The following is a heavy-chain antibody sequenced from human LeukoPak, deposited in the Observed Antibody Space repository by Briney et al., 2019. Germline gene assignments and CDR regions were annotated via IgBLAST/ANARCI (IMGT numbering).Heavy chain of an antibody. D-gene: IGHD6-13*01. CDR1: GFTFSTYW. V-gene: IGHV3-48*04. CDR3: AREVAAAGSPFDY. J-gene: IGHJ4*02. Sequence: EGSLRLSCAASGFTFSTYWMSWVRQAPGKGLEWVSYISSSGSTIYYADSVKGRFTISRDNAKNSLYLQMNSLRAEDTAVYYCAREVAAAGSPFDYWGQGTLVTVSS. CDR2: ISSSGSTI.